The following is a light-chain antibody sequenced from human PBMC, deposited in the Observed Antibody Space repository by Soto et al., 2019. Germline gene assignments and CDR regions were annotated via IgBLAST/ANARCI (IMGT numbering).Light chain of an antibody. CDR1: QSVSSSY. J-gene: IGKJ4*01. CDR3: QQYGSSLFT. V-gene: IGKV3-20*01. CDR2: GAS. Sequence: EIVLTQSPGTLSSSPGERATLSYRASQSVSSSYLAWYQQKPGQAPRLLIYGASSRATGIPDRFSGSGSGTDFTLTISRLEPEDFAVYYCQQYGSSLFTFGGGTKVEIK.